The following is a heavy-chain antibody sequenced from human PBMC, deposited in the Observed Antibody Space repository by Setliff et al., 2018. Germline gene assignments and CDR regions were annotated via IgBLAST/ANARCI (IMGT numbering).Heavy chain of an antibody. CDR3: ARAPRYFDPTGSYFDF. CDR1: GASVSGNGYY. D-gene: IGHD3-22*01. V-gene: IGHV4-39*07. Sequence: SETLSLTCTVSGASVSGNGYYWGWIRQPPGKGLEWIASTYYSGNTYYNPSLKSRVTISVDTSKNQFSLKLTSVTAADTAVYYCARAPRYFDPTGSYFDFWGQGTLVTVSS. CDR2: TYYSGNT. J-gene: IGHJ4*02.